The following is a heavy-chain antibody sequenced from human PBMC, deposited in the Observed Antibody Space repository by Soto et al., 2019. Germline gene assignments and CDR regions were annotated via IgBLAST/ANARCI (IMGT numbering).Heavy chain of an antibody. V-gene: IGHV3-30*18. CDR1: GFTFSNYG. CDR2: RSYDGSHK. Sequence: QVQLVESGGGVVQPGRSLRLSCAGSGFTFSNYGLHWVRQALGKGLEWVAVRSYDGSHKYYADSVKGRFTISRDNSNNMLYLQMDSLRAEDTAVYYCAKDGAPRYCSRSSCHPAGAYWGQGTLVTVPS. D-gene: IGHD2-15*01. CDR3: AKDGAPRYCSRSSCHPAGAY. J-gene: IGHJ4*02.